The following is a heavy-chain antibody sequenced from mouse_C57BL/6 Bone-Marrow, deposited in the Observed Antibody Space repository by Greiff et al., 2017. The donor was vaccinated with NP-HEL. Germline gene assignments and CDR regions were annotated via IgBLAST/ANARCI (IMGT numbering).Heavy chain of an antibody. CDR3: ARSYYDYDEAY. D-gene: IGHD2-4*01. Sequence: QVQLQQPGTELVKPGASVKLSCKASGYTFTSYWMHWVKQRPGQGLEWIGNINPSNGGTNYNEKFKSKATLTVAKSSSTAYMQFSSLTAEDAAVYYCARSYYDYDEAYWGQGTLVTVSA. J-gene: IGHJ3*01. CDR2: INPSNGGT. V-gene: IGHV1-53*01. CDR1: GYTFTSYW.